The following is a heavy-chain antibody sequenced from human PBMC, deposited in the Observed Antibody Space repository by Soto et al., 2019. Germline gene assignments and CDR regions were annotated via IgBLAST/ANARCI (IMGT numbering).Heavy chain of an antibody. V-gene: IGHV3-13*01. CDR3: ARVRSSGWTGGAFDI. Sequence: PGGSLRLSCAASGFTFSSYDMHWVRQATGKGLEWVSAIGTAGDTYYPGSVKGRFTISRENAKNSLYLQMNSLRAGDTAVYYCARVRSSGWTGGAFDIWGQGTMVTVSS. J-gene: IGHJ3*02. D-gene: IGHD6-19*01. CDR2: IGTAGDT. CDR1: GFTFSSYD.